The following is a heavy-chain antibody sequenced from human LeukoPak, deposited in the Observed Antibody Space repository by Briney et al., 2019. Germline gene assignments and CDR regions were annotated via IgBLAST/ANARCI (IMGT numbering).Heavy chain of an antibody. CDR2: MKPDGSEK. D-gene: IGHD6-13*01. CDR1: GFTFSNSW. Sequence: GGSLRLSCAASGFTFSNSWVSWVRQASGKGLEWVTNMKPDGSEKYYVDSVKGRFTISRDNAKNSLYLQMNSLRAEDTAVYYCARDSAGFDYWGQGALVTVSS. V-gene: IGHV3-7*01. CDR3: ARDSAGFDY. J-gene: IGHJ4*02.